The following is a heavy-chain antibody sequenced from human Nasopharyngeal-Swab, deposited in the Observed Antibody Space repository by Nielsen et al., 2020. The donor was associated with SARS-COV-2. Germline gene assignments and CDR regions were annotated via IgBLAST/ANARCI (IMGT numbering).Heavy chain of an antibody. D-gene: IGHD7-27*01. CDR3: ARDGSQNDWGIVYYYYGMDV. V-gene: IGHV3-30*04. CDR1: GFTFSSYA. J-gene: IGHJ6*02. Sequence: GGSLRLSCAASGFTFSSYAMHWVRQAPGKGLEWVAGISYDGSNKYYADSVKGRFTISRDNSKNTLYLQMNSLRAEDTAVYYCARDGSQNDWGIVYYYYGMDVWGQGTTVTVSS. CDR2: ISYDGSNK.